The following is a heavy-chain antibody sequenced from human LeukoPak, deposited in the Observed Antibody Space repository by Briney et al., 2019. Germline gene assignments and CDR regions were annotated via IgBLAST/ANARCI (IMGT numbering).Heavy chain of an antibody. CDR1: GYTFTSYD. CDR2: MNPNSGNT. Sequence: GASVKVSCKASGYTFTSYDINWVRQATGQVLEWMGWMNPNSGNTGYAQKFQGRVTMTRNTSISTAYMELSSLRSEDTAVYYCARAITIFGVVIPISENFDYWGQGTLVTVSS. V-gene: IGHV1-8*01. CDR3: ARAITIFGVVIPISENFDY. D-gene: IGHD3-3*01. J-gene: IGHJ4*02.